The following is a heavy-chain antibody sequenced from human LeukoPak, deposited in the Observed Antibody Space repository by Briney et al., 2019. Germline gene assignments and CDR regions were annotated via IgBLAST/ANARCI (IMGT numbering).Heavy chain of an antibody. Sequence: SETLSLTCTVSGGSISGTSYYWGWIRQPPGKGLEWIGNIYYAGSTYYNPSLKSRVTISVDTSKIQFSLKLSSVTAADTAVYYCARYNCSGGSCYLDYWGQGTLVTVSS. CDR3: ARYNCSGGSCYLDY. D-gene: IGHD2-15*01. V-gene: IGHV4-39*07. CDR1: GGSISGTSYY. J-gene: IGHJ4*02. CDR2: IYYAGST.